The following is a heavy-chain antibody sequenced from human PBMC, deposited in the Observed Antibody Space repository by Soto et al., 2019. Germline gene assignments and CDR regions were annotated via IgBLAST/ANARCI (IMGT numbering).Heavy chain of an antibody. J-gene: IGHJ5*02. CDR2: IWYDGSNK. CDR1: GFTFSSYG. Sequence: QVQLVESGGGVVQPGRSLRLSCAASGFTFSSYGMHWVRQAPGKGLEWVAVIWYDGSNKYYADSVKGRFTISRDNSKNTLYLQMNSLRAEDTAVYYCARQRRGHYDFSPDGNWFDPWGQGTLVTVSS. D-gene: IGHD3-3*01. CDR3: ARQRRGHYDFSPDGNWFDP. V-gene: IGHV3-33*01.